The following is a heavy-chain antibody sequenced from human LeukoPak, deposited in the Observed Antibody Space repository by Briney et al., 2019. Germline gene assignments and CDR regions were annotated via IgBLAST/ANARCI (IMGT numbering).Heavy chain of an antibody. J-gene: IGHJ4*02. Sequence: GGSLRLSCAASGFTFSSYSMKWVRQAPGKGLEWVSYISSSGSTIYYAESVKGRFTISRDNAKNSLHLQMNSLRAEDTAVYYCARGRGYSYDTDYWGQGTLVTVSS. CDR1: GFTFSSYS. V-gene: IGHV3-48*01. CDR3: ARGRGYSYDTDY. CDR2: ISSSGSTI. D-gene: IGHD5-18*01.